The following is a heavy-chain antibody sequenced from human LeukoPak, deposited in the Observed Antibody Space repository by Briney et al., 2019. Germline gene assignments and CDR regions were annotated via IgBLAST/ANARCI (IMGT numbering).Heavy chain of an antibody. CDR1: GFIFSDYS. CDR3: ARDHNWAFDY. J-gene: IGHJ4*02. D-gene: IGHD1-1*01. Sequence: GGSLRPSCAASGFIFSDYSINWARQAPGEGLEWVAYIRSSSRGTIYYADSVKGRFTISRDNAKNSLYLQMNSLRAEDTAVYYCARDHNWAFDYWGQGTLVTVSS. CDR2: IRSSSRGTI. V-gene: IGHV3-48*01.